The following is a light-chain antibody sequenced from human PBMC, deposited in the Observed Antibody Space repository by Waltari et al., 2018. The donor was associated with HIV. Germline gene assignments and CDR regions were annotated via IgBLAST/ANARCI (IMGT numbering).Light chain of an antibody. J-gene: IGLJ2*01. V-gene: IGLV2-8*01. Sequence: QSALTQPPSASGSPGQSVTISCTGTSSDVGGYNYVSWYQQHPGKAPKLMIYEVSKRPSGVPDRFSGSKSGNTASQTVSGLQAEDEADYYCSSYAGSNTDVVFGGGTKLTVL. CDR3: SSYAGSNTDVV. CDR2: EVS. CDR1: SSDVGGYNY.